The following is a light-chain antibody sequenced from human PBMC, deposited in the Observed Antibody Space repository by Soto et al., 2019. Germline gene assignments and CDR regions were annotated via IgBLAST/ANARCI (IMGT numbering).Light chain of an antibody. Sequence: QSVLTQPPSVSGAPGQRVTISCTGSSSNIGAGYDVHWYQQLPGAAPKLLIYINNNRPSGVPDRFSGSESGTSASLAITGLQAEDEADYYCQSYDISLSGRVFGGGTKLTVL. J-gene: IGLJ2*01. CDR1: SSNIGAGYD. CDR3: QSYDISLSGRV. V-gene: IGLV1-40*01. CDR2: INN.